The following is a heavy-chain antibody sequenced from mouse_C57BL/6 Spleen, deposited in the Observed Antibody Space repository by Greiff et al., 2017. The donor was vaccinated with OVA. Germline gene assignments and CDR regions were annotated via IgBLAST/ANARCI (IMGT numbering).Heavy chain of an antibody. V-gene: IGHV1-69*01. CDR1: GYTFTSYW. CDR2: IDPSDSYT. J-gene: IGHJ3*01. CDR3: ARVGLRGLFAY. Sequence: QVQLQQPGAELVMPGASVKLSCKASGYTFTSYWMHWVKQRPGQGLEWIGEIDPSDSYTNYNQKFKGKSTLTVDKSSSTAYMQLSSLASEASAVYYCARVGLRGLFAYWGQGTLVTVSA. D-gene: IGHD1-1*01.